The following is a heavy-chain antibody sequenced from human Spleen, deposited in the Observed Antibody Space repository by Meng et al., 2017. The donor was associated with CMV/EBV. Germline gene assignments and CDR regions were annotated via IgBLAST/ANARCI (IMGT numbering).Heavy chain of an antibody. CDR2: LYDGGNT. V-gene: IGHV4-59*12. CDR1: GGSIRRYY. Sequence: SETLSLTCTVSGGSIRRYYWSWIRQSPGRGLEWIGYLYDGGNTNYNPSLQSRVTMAVDASKNQFSLKLSSVTAADTAVYYCVGRLVVPTATKYYYGMDVWGQGTTVTVSS. J-gene: IGHJ6*02. CDR3: VGRLVVPTATKYYYGMDV. D-gene: IGHD2-2*01.